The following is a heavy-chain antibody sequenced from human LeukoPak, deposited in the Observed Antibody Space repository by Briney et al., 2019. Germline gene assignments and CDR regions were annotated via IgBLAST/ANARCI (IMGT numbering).Heavy chain of an antibody. CDR3: AREVVVVAAPYFDY. Sequence: ASVKVSRKASGYTFTSYYMHWVRQAPGQGLEWMGWINPNSGGTNYAQKFQGRVTMTRDTSISTAYMELSRLRSDDTAVYYCAREVVVVAAPYFDYWGQGTLVTVSS. CDR2: INPNSGGT. J-gene: IGHJ4*02. D-gene: IGHD2-15*01. CDR1: GYTFTSYY. V-gene: IGHV1-2*02.